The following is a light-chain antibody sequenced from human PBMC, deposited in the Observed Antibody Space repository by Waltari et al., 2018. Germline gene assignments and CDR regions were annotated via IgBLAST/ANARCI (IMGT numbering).Light chain of an antibody. J-gene: IGLJ3*02. Sequence: QSALTPPASVSGSPGQSITISCTGAAPDVGGHNYESWYQQQPGKAPKLILFDVSTRPSGLSNRFSGSKFGNTASLTISGVQPEDEADYYCCSFTSSSTWVFGGGTKLTVL. CDR3: CSFTSSSTWV. CDR1: APDVGGHNY. V-gene: IGLV2-14*03. CDR2: DVS.